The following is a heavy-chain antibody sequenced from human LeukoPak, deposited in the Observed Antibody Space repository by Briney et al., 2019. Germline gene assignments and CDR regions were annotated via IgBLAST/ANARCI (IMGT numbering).Heavy chain of an antibody. CDR1: GVNVNNYF. CDR3: ARGRGND. J-gene: IGHJ4*02. Sequence: GGSLRLSCAASGVNVNNYFMGWVRQAPGKGLEWVALLSRVGHTLYADSVKGRFTISRDNSKNTLYLQVNSLRAEDTAFYYCARGRGNDWGQGALVTVSS. V-gene: IGHV3-53*01. CDR2: LSRVGHT. D-gene: IGHD5-12*01.